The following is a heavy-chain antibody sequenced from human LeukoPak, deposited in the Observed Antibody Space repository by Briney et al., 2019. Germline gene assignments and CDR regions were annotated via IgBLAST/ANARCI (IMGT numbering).Heavy chain of an antibody. CDR2: INTNTGNP. V-gene: IGHV7-4-1*02. Sequence: ASVKVSCKASGYTFTSYAMNWVRQAPGQGLEWMGWINTNTGNPTYAQGFTGRFVFSLDTSVSTAYLQISSLKAEDTAVYYCARVVNYDILTGYSGGYYYYYMDVWGKGTTVTVSS. CDR3: ARVVNYDILTGYSGGYYYYYMDV. J-gene: IGHJ6*03. D-gene: IGHD3-9*01. CDR1: GYTFTSYA.